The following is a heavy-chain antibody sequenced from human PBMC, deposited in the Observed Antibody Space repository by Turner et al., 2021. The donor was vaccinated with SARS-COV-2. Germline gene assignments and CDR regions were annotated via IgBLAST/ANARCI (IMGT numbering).Heavy chain of an antibody. CDR1: GYTFTSYG. V-gene: IGHV1-18*01. Sequence: QVQLVQSGAEVKKPGASLKVSCKASGYTFTSYGISWVRQAPGQGLEWMGWISAYNGYTNYAQKLQGRVTMTTDTSTSTAYMEPRSLRSDDTAVYYCARAYGSGSYGHYYGMDVWGQGTTVTVSS. CDR2: ISAYNGYT. CDR3: ARAYGSGSYGHYYGMDV. D-gene: IGHD3-10*01. J-gene: IGHJ6*02.